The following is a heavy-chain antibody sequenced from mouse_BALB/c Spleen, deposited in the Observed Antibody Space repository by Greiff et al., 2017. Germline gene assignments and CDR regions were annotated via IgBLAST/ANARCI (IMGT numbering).Heavy chain of an antibody. D-gene: IGHD2-4*01. CDR2: IYPGDGDT. V-gene: IGHV1-82*01. J-gene: IGHJ3*01. Sequence: VQLQQSGPELVKPGASVKISCKASGYAFSSSWMNWVKQRPGQGLEWIGRIYPGDGDTNYNGKFKGKATLTADKSSSTAYMQLSSLTSVDSAVYFGERSYYDYDRGAGFAYWGQGTLVTVSA. CDR1: GYAFSSSW. CDR3: ERSYYDYDRGAGFAY.